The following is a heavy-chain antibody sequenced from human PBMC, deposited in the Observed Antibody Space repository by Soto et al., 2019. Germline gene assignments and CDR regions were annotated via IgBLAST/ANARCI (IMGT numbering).Heavy chain of an antibody. CDR2: VNLRGNEK. CDR3: ASQSAH. J-gene: IGHJ4*01. V-gene: IGHV3-7*01. Sequence: GGSLRLSCVASGFIFTDYWMTWVRQAPGKGLEWVANVNLRGNEKYYADSVKGRFTISRDNAKNSLDPQMNSLRVEDTGVYFCASQSAHWGHGTLVTVSS. CDR1: GFIFTDYW.